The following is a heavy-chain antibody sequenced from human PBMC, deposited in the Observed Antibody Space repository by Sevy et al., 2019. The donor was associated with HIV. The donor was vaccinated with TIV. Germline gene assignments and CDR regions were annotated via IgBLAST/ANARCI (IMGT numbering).Heavy chain of an antibody. CDR3: AKEDDAFDV. Sequence: GGSLRLSCAASGFTFDMYAMHWVRQSPGKGLECVAGLWSHGRREYYADFAKGRFTVSRDNSKNTVYLHMDSLRTDDTAVYYCAKEDDAFDVWGQGTMVIVSS. V-gene: IGHV3-30*02. CDR1: GFTFDMYA. J-gene: IGHJ3*01. CDR2: LWSHGRRE.